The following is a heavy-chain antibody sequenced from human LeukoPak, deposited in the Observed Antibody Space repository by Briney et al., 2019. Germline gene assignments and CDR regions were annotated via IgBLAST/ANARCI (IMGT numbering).Heavy chain of an antibody. CDR3: ATGLRIAAAGSGAFDI. CDR2: ISAYNGNT. Sequence: ASVKVSCKASGYTFTSYGISWVRQAPGQGLEWMGWISAYNGNTNYAQKLQGRVTMTTDTSTSTAYMELSSLRSEDTAVYYCATGLRIAAAGSGAFDIWGQGTMVTVSS. V-gene: IGHV1-18*01. CDR1: GYTFTSYG. J-gene: IGHJ3*02. D-gene: IGHD6-13*01.